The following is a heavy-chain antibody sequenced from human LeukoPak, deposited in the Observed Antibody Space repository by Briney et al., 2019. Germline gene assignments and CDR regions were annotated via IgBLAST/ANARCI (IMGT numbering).Heavy chain of an antibody. CDR3: ARGGSGTYYHY. CDR1: GGSITSYH. D-gene: IGHD1-26*01. V-gene: IGHV4-59*01. Sequence: AETLSLTCTVSGGSITSYHYSWIRQPPGKGLEWIGYIYYSGSTNYNPSLKSRVTISVDTSKNQFSLKLSSVTAADTAVYYCARGGSGTYYHYWGQGTLVTVSS. CDR2: IYYSGST. J-gene: IGHJ4*02.